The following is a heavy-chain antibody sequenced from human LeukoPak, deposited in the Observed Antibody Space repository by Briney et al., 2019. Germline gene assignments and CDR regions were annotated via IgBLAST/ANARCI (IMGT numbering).Heavy chain of an antibody. CDR1: GLTFSSYA. V-gene: IGHV3-23*01. Sequence: GGSLRLSCVVSGLTFSSYAMTWVRQAPGKGLEWVSAISGSSGSTYYADSVKGRFTISRDNSKNTLYLQMSSLRDEDTAVYYCAKDESAMDVWGQGTTVTVSS. J-gene: IGHJ6*02. CDR3: AKDESAMDV. CDR2: ISGSSGST.